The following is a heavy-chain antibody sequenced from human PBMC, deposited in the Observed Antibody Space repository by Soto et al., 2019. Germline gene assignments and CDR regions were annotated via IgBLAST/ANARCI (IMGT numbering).Heavy chain of an antibody. V-gene: IGHV5-10-1*01. J-gene: IGHJ5*02. CDR1: GYSFTSYW. Sequence: GESLKISCKGSGYSFTSYWISWVRQMPAKGLEWMGRIDPSDSYANYSPSFQGHVTFSADKSTSTAYLQWSSLRASDTAMYYCARHKAFYYDSSGAWGRGTLVTVSS. CDR3: ARHKAFYYDSSGA. D-gene: IGHD3-22*01. CDR2: IDPSDSYA.